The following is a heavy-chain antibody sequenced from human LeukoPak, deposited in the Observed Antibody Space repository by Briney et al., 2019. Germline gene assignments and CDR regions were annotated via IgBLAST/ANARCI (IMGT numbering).Heavy chain of an antibody. CDR1: GFTFNSYA. Sequence: GGSLRLSRAASGFTFNSYAMNWVRQAPGKGLEWVAAISGSGGGTYYADSVKGRFTISRDNSKNTLYLQMTSLRAEDTAVYYCARDNSGYAEFDFWGQGTLVTVSS. CDR3: ARDNSGYAEFDF. D-gene: IGHD3-22*01. J-gene: IGHJ4*02. CDR2: ISGSGGGT. V-gene: IGHV3-23*01.